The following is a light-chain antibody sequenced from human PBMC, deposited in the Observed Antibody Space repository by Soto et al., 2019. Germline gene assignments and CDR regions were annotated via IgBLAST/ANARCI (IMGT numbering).Light chain of an antibody. V-gene: IGLV2-18*02. CDR3: SSYINNNTPV. Sequence: QSALTQPPSVSGSPGQSVTIPCTGTSSDVGSYNHVSWYQQPPGTAPKLMIYEVSDRPSGVPDRFSGSKSGNTASLTISGLQAEDEADYFCSSYINNNTPVFGGGTKLTVL. CDR2: EVS. CDR1: SSDVGSYNH. J-gene: IGLJ2*01.